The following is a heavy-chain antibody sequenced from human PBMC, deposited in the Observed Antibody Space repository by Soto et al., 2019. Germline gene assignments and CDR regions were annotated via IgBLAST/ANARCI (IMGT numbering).Heavy chain of an antibody. V-gene: IGHV3-15*01. Sequence: DVQLVESGGGLIKPGGSLRLSCAASGFTFSNAWMTWVRQAPGKGLEWVGRIKSKTDGGTTDYAAPVKDRFSISRDDSKDMLFLQMNSLTTEDTAVYYCTISVTTIEYWGQGTLVTVSS. CDR2: IKSKTDGGTT. CDR1: GFTFSNAW. CDR3: TISVTTIEY. J-gene: IGHJ4*02. D-gene: IGHD4-17*01.